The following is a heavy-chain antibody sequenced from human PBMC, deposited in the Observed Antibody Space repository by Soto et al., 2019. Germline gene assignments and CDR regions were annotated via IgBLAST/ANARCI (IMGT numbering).Heavy chain of an antibody. D-gene: IGHD4-17*01. V-gene: IGHV2-5*02. CDR1: GFSLSNSGVG. J-gene: IGHJ4*02. Sequence: SGPTLVNPPQTLTVTCTFSGFSLSNSGVGVAWIRQPPGKALEWLALIYGDNDKRYSPSLKTRLTITKDTSKNQVVLTMTNMDPVDTATYYCAHCTLHDYGDYDPGTSHVFDSWGQGTLVTVSS. CDR3: AHCTLHDYGDYDPGTSHVFDS. CDR2: IYGDNDK.